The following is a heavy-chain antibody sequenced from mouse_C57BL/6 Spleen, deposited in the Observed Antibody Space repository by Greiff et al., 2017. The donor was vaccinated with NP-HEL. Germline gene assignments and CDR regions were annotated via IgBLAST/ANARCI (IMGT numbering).Heavy chain of an antibody. D-gene: IGHD1-1*01. V-gene: IGHV1-15*01. CDR2: IDPETGGT. J-gene: IGHJ2*01. Sequence: VQLQQSGAELVRPGASVTLSCKASGYTFTDYEMHWVKQTPVHGLEWIGAIDPETGGTAYNQKFKGKAILTAYKSSSTAYMELRSLTSEDSAVYYCTALITTVVATYYFDYWGQGTTLTVSS. CDR1: GYTFTDYE. CDR3: TALITTVVATYYFDY.